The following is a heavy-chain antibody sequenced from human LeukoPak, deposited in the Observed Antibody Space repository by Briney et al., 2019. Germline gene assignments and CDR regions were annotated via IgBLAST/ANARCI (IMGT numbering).Heavy chain of an antibody. Sequence: SVKVSCKASGFTFTSSAVQWVRQARGQRLEWIGWIVVGSGNTNYAQKFQERVTITRDMSTSTAYMELSSLRSEDTAVYYCARDPLIAVAGTHWFDPWGQGTLVTVSS. V-gene: IGHV1-58*01. CDR3: ARDPLIAVAGTHWFDP. CDR2: IVVGSGNT. J-gene: IGHJ5*02. CDR1: GFTFTSSA. D-gene: IGHD6-19*01.